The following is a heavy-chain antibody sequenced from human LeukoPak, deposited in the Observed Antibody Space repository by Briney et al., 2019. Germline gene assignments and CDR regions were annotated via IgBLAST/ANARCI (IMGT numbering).Heavy chain of an antibody. J-gene: IGHJ3*02. Sequence: SETLSLTCTVSGGSISSHYWSWLRQPPGKGLDWIGYIYYSGSTNYNPSLKSRVTISVDTSKNQFSLKLSSVTAADTAVYYCARDYGDYGGNYPDAFDIWGQGTMVTVSS. V-gene: IGHV4-59*11. CDR3: ARDYGDYGGNYPDAFDI. CDR2: IYYSGST. CDR1: GGSISSHY. D-gene: IGHD4-23*01.